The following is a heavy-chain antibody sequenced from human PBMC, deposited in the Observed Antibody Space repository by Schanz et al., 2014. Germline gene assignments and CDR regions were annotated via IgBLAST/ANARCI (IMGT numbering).Heavy chain of an antibody. CDR3: AREDSRATSCYFRY. CDR1: GFGFDDYA. Sequence: VQLVESGGGVVRPGGSLRLSCAASGFGFDDYAMSWVRQAPGKGLEWVAVIRYDGRNKNFVESVKGRFTISRDNSNNTVYLQMNTLRAEDTAVYYCAREDSRATSCYFRYWGQGTLVTVSS. D-gene: IGHD2-21*01. J-gene: IGHJ4*02. CDR2: IRYDGRNK. V-gene: IGHV3-33*08.